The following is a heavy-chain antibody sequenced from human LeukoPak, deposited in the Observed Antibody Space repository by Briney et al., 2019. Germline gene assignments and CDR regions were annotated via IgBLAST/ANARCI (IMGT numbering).Heavy chain of an antibody. V-gene: IGHV4-34*01. CDR2: INHSGST. J-gene: IGHJ5*02. Sequence: SETLSLTCAVYGWSFSGYYWSWIRQPPGKGLEWIGEINHSGSTNYNPSLKSRVTISVDTSKNQFSLKLSSVTAADTAVYYCARGRRRGGYYDSSGPNWFDPWGQGTLVTVSS. CDR3: ARGRRRGGYYDSSGPNWFDP. CDR1: GWSFSGYY. D-gene: IGHD3-22*01.